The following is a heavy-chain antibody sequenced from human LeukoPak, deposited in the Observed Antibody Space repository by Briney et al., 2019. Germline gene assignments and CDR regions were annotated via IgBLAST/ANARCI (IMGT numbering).Heavy chain of an antibody. CDR3: ARGGSSGYHFDY. CDR1: GYTFTSYG. D-gene: IGHD3-22*01. V-gene: IGHV1-18*01. CDR2: ISAYNGNT. Sequence: ASVKLSCKASGYTFTSYGISWVRQAPGQGLEWMGWISAYNGNTNYATKRQGRVTMTTNTSTSTASMELRSLRSDDPAVYYCARGGSSGYHFDYWGQGTLVTVSS. J-gene: IGHJ4*02.